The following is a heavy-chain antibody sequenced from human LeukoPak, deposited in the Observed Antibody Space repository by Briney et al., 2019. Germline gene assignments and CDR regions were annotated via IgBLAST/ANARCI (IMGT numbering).Heavy chain of an antibody. CDR1: GFTFSSYW. Sequence: GGSLRLSCAASGFTFSSYWMTWIRQAPGKGLEWVANIKQDGSEKYYVDSVKGRFTISRDNAKNSLYLQMNSLRAEDTAVYYCAKDRVGPFDYWGQGTLVTVSS. V-gene: IGHV3-7*01. D-gene: IGHD1-26*01. J-gene: IGHJ4*02. CDR3: AKDRVGPFDY. CDR2: IKQDGSEK.